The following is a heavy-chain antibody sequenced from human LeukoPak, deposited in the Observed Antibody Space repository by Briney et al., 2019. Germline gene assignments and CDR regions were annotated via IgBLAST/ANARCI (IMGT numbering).Heavy chain of an antibody. V-gene: IGHV3-33*01. J-gene: IGHJ4*02. Sequence: GGSLRLSCAASGFTFSSYGMHWVRQAPGKGREWVAVIWYDGSNKYYADSVKGRFTISRDNSKNTLYLQMNRLRAEDTAVYYCARGRYYDSSGYHPAGYWGQGTLVTVSS. CDR3: ARGRYYDSSGYHPAGY. D-gene: IGHD3-22*01. CDR2: IWYDGSNK. CDR1: GFTFSSYG.